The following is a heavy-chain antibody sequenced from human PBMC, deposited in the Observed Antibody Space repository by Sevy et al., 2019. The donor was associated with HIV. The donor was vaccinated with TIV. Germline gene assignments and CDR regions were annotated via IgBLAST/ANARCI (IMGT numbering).Heavy chain of an antibody. J-gene: IGHJ3*02. D-gene: IGHD1-26*01. CDR2: ISSSSSYI. Sequence: GGSLRLSCAASGFTFSSYSMNWVRQAPGKGLEWVSSISSSSSYIYYADSVKGRFTISRVNAKNSMYLQMNSLRAEDTAVYYCARDRWVGAFDIWGQGTMVTVSS. CDR3: ARDRWVGAFDI. CDR1: GFTFSSYS. V-gene: IGHV3-21*01.